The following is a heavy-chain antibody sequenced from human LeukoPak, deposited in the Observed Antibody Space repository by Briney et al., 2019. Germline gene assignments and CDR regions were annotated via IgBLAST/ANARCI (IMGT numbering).Heavy chain of an antibody. CDR1: GGSISSGGYY. CDR3: ARMVRSGYLGY. CDR2: IYHSGST. V-gene: IGHV4-30-2*02. J-gene: IGHJ4*02. D-gene: IGHD3-3*01. Sequence: SQTLSLTCTVSGGSISSGGYYWSWIRQPPGKGLEWIGYIYHSGSTYYNPSLKSRVTISVDRSKNQFSLKLSSVTAADTAVYYCARMVRSGYLGYWGQGTLVTVSS.